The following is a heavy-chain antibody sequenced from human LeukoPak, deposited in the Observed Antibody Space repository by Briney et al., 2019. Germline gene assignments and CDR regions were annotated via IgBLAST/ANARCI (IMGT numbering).Heavy chain of an antibody. CDR1: GGSISSGGYY. J-gene: IGHJ5*02. CDR3: AAQDVNWFDP. CDR2: IYYSGST. V-gene: IGHV4-31*03. D-gene: IGHD2-15*01. Sequence: SETLSLTCTVSGGSISSGGYYWSWIRQHPGKGLEWVGYIYYSGSTYYNPSLKSRVTISVDTSKNQFSLKLSSVTAADTAVYYCAAQDVNWFDPWGQGTLVTVSS.